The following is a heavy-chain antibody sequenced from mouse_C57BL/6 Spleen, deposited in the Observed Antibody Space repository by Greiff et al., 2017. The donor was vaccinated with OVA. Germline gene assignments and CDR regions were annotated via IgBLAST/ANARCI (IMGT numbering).Heavy chain of an antibody. CDR3: ARYDYGSSYYYAMDY. V-gene: IGHV1-26*01. D-gene: IGHD1-1*01. Sequence: EVQLQQSGPELVKPGASVKISCKASGYTFTDYYMNWVKQSHGKSLEWIGDINPNNGGTSYNQKFKGKATLTVDKSSSTAYMELRSLTSEDSAVYYWARYDYGSSYYYAMDYWGQGTSVTVSS. J-gene: IGHJ4*01. CDR2: INPNNGGT. CDR1: GYTFTDYY.